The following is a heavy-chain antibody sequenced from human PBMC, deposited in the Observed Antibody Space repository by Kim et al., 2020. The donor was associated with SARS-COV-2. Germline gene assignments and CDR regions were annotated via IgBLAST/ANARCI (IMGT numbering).Heavy chain of an antibody. CDR1: GGSISSSNW. V-gene: IGHV4-4*02. J-gene: IGHJ4*02. CDR3: ARVQEATISPFDY. D-gene: IGHD5-12*01. CDR2: IYHSGST. Sequence: SETLSLTCAVSGGSISSSNWWSWVRQPPGKVLEWIGEIYHSGSTNYNPSLEGRVTISVDKSKNQFSLWLSSVTAADTAVYFCARVQEATISPFDYWGQGTLVTVSS.